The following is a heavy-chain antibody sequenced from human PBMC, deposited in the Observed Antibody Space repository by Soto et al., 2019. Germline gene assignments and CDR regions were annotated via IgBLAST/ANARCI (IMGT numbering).Heavy chain of an antibody. CDR1: GYTFTSYG. Sequence: GASVKVSCRASGYTFTSYGISWVRQAPGQGLEWMGWISAYNGNTNYAQKLQGRVTMTTDTSTSTAYMELRSLRSDDTAVYYCARDGERFLEWLLPRIDYWGQGTLVTVS. CDR2: ISAYNGNT. V-gene: IGHV1-18*04. D-gene: IGHD3-3*01. J-gene: IGHJ4*02. CDR3: ARDGERFLEWLLPRIDY.